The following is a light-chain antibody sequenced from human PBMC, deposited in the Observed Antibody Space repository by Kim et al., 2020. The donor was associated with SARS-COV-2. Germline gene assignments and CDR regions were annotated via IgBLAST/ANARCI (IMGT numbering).Light chain of an antibody. CDR3: QQYSSFPYA. V-gene: IGKV1-5*03. Sequence: DIQMTQSPSTLSASVGDRVTITCRASQSISHWLAWYQQKSGKAPRLLIYKASNLESGVPSRFSGSGSGTEFTLTISILQPDDFATYYCQQYSSFPYAFGQGTKLEIK. CDR1: QSISHW. J-gene: IGKJ2*01. CDR2: KAS.